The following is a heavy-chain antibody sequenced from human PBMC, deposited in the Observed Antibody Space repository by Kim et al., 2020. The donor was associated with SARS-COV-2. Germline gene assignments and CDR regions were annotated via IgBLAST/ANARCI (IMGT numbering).Heavy chain of an antibody. Sequence: GGSLRLSCAASGFTFSSYAMHWVRQAPGKGLEWVAVISYDGSNKYYADSVKGRFTISRDNSKNTLYLQMNSLRAEDTAVYYCARDRDDYWRTSPPGGHNWFDPWGQGTLVTVSS. CDR2: ISYDGSNK. CDR1: GFTFSSYA. D-gene: IGHD2-8*02. V-gene: IGHV3-30*04. J-gene: IGHJ5*02. CDR3: ARDRDDYWRTSPPGGHNWFDP.